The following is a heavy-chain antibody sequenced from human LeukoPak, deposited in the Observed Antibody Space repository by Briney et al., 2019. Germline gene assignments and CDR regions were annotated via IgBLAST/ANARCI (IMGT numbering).Heavy chain of an antibody. CDR3: ARDAGYYDFWSGYQLKPDYYYYYMDV. CDR1: GGSISSYY. Sequence: SETLSLTCTVSGGSISSYYWSWIRQPPGKGLEWIGYIYYSGSTNYNPSLKSRVTISVDTSKNQFSLKLSSVTAADTAVYYCARDAGYYDFWSGYQLKPDYYYYYMDVWGKGTTVTVSS. CDR2: IYYSGST. V-gene: IGHV4-59*01. D-gene: IGHD3-3*01. J-gene: IGHJ6*03.